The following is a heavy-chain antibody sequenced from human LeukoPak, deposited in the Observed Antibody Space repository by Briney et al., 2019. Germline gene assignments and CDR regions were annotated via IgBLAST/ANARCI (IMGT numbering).Heavy chain of an antibody. CDR3: ARGRGDYRLTPHDC. D-gene: IGHD4-17*01. J-gene: IGHJ4*02. Sequence: GGSLRLSCAASGFTFSSYSMNWVRQAPGKGLEWVSSISSSSSYIYYADSVKGRFTISRDNAKNSLYLQMNSLRAEDTAVYFCARGRGDYRLTPHDCWGQGTLVTVSS. CDR2: ISSSSSYI. V-gene: IGHV3-21*01. CDR1: GFTFSSYS.